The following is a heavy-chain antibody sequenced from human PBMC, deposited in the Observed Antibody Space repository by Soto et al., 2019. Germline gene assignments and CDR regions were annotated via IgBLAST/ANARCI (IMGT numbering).Heavy chain of an antibody. CDR3: ATNIAVAGRGYYYSYGTDV. Sequence: ASVKVSCKASGYTFTSYAIDWVRQAPGQRLEWMGWINAGNGNTKYSQKFQGRVTMTEDTSTDTAYMELSSLRSEDTAVYYCATNIAVAGRGYYYSYGTDVWGQGTTVTLSS. CDR2: INAGNGNT. CDR1: GYTFTSYA. V-gene: IGHV1-3*01. J-gene: IGHJ6*02. D-gene: IGHD6-19*01.